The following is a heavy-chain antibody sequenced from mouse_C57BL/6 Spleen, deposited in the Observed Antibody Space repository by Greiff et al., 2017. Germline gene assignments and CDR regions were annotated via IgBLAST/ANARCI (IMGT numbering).Heavy chain of an antibody. CDR2: INPGSGGT. CDR1: GYAFTNYL. J-gene: IGHJ4*01. V-gene: IGHV1-54*01. D-gene: IGHD2-5*01. Sequence: VQLQQSGAELVRPGTSVKVSCKASGYAFTNYLIEWVKQRPGQGLEWIGVINPGSGGTNYNEKFKGKATLTADKSSSTAYMQLSSLTSEDSAVYFCARYYYSNYHYAMDYWGQGTSVTVSS. CDR3: ARYYYSNYHYAMDY.